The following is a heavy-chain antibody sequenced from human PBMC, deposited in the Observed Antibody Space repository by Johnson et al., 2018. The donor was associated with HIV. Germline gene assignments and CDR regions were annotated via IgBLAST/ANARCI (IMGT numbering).Heavy chain of an antibody. Sequence: VQLVESGGGLVQPGRSLRLSCSASGFTFDDYAMHWVRQAPGKGLEWVSGISWKSGSIGYADSVKGRFTISRDNSKNTLYLQMNSLRAEDRAMYYCARTVTVVFYDALDMWGQGTLVTVSS. CDR1: GFTFDDYA. CDR2: ISWKSGSI. D-gene: IGHD4-11*01. CDR3: ARTVTVVFYDALDM. V-gene: IGHV3-9*01. J-gene: IGHJ3*02.